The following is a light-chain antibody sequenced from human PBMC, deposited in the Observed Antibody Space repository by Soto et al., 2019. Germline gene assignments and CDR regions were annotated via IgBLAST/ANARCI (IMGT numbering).Light chain of an antibody. Sequence: EVVLTQSPGTLSLSPGERATLSCRASQTISSAALAWYQQKPGQAPRLLIYLASTRAPGIPDRFSGGGSGTDFTLTISRLEPEDLAVYYCQHFGSSSWTFGQGTKVEIK. CDR3: QHFGSSSWT. V-gene: IGKV3-20*01. CDR1: QTISSAA. J-gene: IGKJ1*01. CDR2: LAS.